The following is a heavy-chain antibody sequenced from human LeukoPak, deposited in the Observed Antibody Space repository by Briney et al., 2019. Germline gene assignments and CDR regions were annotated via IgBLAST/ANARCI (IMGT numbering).Heavy chain of an antibody. CDR3: ASWGADLEANYYMDV. CDR2: IIPIFGTA. D-gene: IGHD3-16*01. J-gene: IGHJ6*03. V-gene: IGHV1-69*05. Sequence: GASVKVSCKASGYTFTDYGFTWVRQAPGQGLEWMGGIIPIFGTANYAQKFQGRVTITTDESTSTAYMELSSLRSEDTAVYYCASWGADLEANYYMDVWGKGTTVTVSS. CDR1: GYTFTDYG.